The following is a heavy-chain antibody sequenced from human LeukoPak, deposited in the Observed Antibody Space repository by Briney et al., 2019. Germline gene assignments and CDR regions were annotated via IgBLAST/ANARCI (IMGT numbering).Heavy chain of an antibody. V-gene: IGHV4-39*07. Sequence: PSETLSLTCTVSGGSISSGSYYWGWIRQPPGKGLEWIGSIYHSGSTYYNPSLKSRVTISVDTSKNQFSMKLSSVTAADTAVYYCARDQDGYNAPPGYWGQGTLVTVSS. CDR1: GGSISSGSYY. CDR2: IYHSGST. CDR3: ARDQDGYNAPPGY. J-gene: IGHJ4*02. D-gene: IGHD5-24*01.